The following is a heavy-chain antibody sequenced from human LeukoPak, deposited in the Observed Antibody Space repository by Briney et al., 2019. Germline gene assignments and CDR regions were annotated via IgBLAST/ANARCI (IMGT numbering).Heavy chain of an antibody. CDR1: GFTFSSYG. J-gene: IGHJ6*02. Sequence: GGSLRLSCAASGFTFSSYGMHWVRQAPGKGLEWVAVIWYDGSNKYYADSVKGRFTISRDNSKNTLYLQMNSLRAEDTAVYYCARDLDIVVAPAAIYYYYYYGMDVWGQGTTVTVSS. D-gene: IGHD2-2*02. CDR3: ARDLDIVVAPAAIYYYYYYGMDV. V-gene: IGHV3-33*01. CDR2: IWYDGSNK.